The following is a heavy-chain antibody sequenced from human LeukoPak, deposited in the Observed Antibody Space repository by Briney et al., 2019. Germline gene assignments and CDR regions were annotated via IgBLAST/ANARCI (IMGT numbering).Heavy chain of an antibody. Sequence: SVKVSCKASGYTFTSYAISWVRQAPGQGLEWMGGIIPIFGTANYAQKFQGRVAITADESTSTAYMELSSLRSEDTAVYYCASLRRDGYNYGYYYGMDVWGQGTTVTVSS. D-gene: IGHD5-24*01. CDR3: ASLRRDGYNYGYYYGMDV. J-gene: IGHJ6*02. V-gene: IGHV1-69*13. CDR2: IIPIFGTA. CDR1: GYTFTSYA.